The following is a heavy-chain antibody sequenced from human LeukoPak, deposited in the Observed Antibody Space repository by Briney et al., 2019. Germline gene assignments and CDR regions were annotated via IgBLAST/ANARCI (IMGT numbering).Heavy chain of an antibody. V-gene: IGHV4-39*01. J-gene: IGHJ4*02. CDR2: IYYSGST. Sequence: PSETLSLTCTVSGGSISSSSYYWGWIRQPPGKGLEWIGSIYYSGSTYYNPSLKSRVTLSVDTSKDQFSLKLSSVTAADTAVYYCARHFRGSGGPRAASYDYWGQGTLVTVSS. CDR3: ARHFRGSGGPRAASYDY. CDR1: GGSISSSSYY. D-gene: IGHD6-19*01.